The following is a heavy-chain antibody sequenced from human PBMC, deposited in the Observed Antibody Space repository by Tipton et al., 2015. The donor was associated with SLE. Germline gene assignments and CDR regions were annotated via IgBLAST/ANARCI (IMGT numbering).Heavy chain of an antibody. CDR2: ISSHGRST. D-gene: IGHD6-13*01. V-gene: IGHV3-9*01. CDR3: AKDLGQATAVSYLFAMVV. CDR1: GFTFTNYW. J-gene: IGHJ6*04. Sequence: SLRLSCAASGFTFTNYWVHWVRPASGKGLEWVSVISSHGRSTVYADSVPGRFTISRDNAKKSLYLQMNSLKTEDTALYFGAKDLGQATAVSYLFAMVVWGNRSTVTLSS.